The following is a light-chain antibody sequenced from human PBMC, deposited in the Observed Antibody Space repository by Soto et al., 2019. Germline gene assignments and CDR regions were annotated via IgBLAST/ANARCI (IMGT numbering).Light chain of an antibody. V-gene: IGLV2-14*01. CDR1: SSDIGNYNY. CDR3: SSYTSSSTLNYV. CDR2: EVS. J-gene: IGLJ1*01. Sequence: SVLTQPASVSGSPGQSITISCTGTSSDIGNYNYVSWYQQHPGKAPKLMIYEVSNRPSGVSNRFSGSKSGNTASLTISGLQAEDEADYYSSSYTSSSTLNYVFGTGTQGTVL.